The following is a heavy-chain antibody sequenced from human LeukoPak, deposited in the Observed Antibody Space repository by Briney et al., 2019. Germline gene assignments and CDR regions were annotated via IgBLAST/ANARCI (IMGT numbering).Heavy chain of an antibody. D-gene: IGHD2-15*01. Sequence: ASVKVSCKASGGTFSSYAISWVRQAPGQGLEWMGGIIPIFGTANYAQKFQGRVTITADESTSTAYMELSSLRSEDTAVYYCARDLGYCSGSSCYARGSWFDPWGQGTLVTVSS. V-gene: IGHV1-69*13. J-gene: IGHJ5*02. CDR3: ARDLGYCSGSSCYARGSWFDP. CDR2: IIPIFGTA. CDR1: GGTFSSYA.